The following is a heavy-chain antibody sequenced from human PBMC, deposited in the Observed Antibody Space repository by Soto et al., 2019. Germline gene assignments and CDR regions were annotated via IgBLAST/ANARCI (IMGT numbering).Heavy chain of an antibody. V-gene: IGHV1-69*13. D-gene: IGHD3-22*01. CDR3: ARGHYYYDSSWRSTAFDY. CDR2: IIPIFGTA. J-gene: IGHJ4*02. Sequence: GASVKVSCKASGCTFSSYAINWVRQAPGQGLEWMGVIIPIFGTANYAQKFQGRVTITADESTSTAYMELSSLRSEDTAVYYCARGHYYYDSSWRSTAFDYWGQGTLVTVSS. CDR1: GCTFSSYA.